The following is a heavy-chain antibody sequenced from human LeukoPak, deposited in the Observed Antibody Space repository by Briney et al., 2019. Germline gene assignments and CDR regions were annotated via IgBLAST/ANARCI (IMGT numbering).Heavy chain of an antibody. CDR3: AKDRTYSPGRGIDY. CDR1: GFTFSSHS. J-gene: IGHJ4*02. D-gene: IGHD3-16*01. CDR2: ISSSSSTI. V-gene: IGHV3-48*01. Sequence: PGGSLRLSCAASGFTFSSHSMNWVRQAPGKGLEWVSYISSSSSTIYYADSVKGRFTISRDNAKNSLYLQMNSLRAEDTAIYYCAKDRTYSPGRGIDYWGQGTLVTVSS.